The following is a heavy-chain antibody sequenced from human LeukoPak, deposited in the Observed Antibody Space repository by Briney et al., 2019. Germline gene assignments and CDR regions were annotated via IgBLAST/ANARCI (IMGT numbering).Heavy chain of an antibody. Sequence: SETLSLTCTVSGGSISSTTYYWGWIRQPPGKGLGWIGSIYYSGNTYYNPSLKSRVTISVDTSKNQFSLKLYSVTAADTAVYYCARNYYGNDAFDIWGQGTMVTVSS. J-gene: IGHJ3*02. CDR1: GGSISSTTYY. D-gene: IGHD3-10*01. V-gene: IGHV4-39*01. CDR3: ARNYYGNDAFDI. CDR2: IYYSGNT.